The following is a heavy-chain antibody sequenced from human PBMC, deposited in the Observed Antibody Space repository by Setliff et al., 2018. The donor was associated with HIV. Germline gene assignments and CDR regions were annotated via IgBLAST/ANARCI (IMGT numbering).Heavy chain of an antibody. CDR3: GRDYWGSIDY. CDR1: GGSMKTFD. Sequence: PSETLSLTCTVSGGSMKTFDWGWIRQPPGKGLEWIGYSRNSGCTNCNPSLQSRVTISVDTSKSQFSLTLRSVTAAGTAVYYCGRDYWGSIDYWGQGILVTVSS. V-gene: IGHV4-59*01. D-gene: IGHD7-27*01. J-gene: IGHJ4*02. CDR2: SRNSGCT.